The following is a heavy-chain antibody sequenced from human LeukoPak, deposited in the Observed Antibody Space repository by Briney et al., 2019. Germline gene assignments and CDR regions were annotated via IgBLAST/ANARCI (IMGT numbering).Heavy chain of an antibody. Sequence: GGSLRLPCAASGFTFSMYSMHWVRQAPGKGLECVSAINSGGSSTYYADSVRGRFTISRDNSKNTLYLQMGSLITEDMAVYYCARVLAGYDYWGQGTLVTVSS. D-gene: IGHD2-15*01. J-gene: IGHJ4*02. V-gene: IGHV3-64*02. CDR2: INSGGSST. CDR3: ARVLAGYDY. CDR1: GFTFSMYS.